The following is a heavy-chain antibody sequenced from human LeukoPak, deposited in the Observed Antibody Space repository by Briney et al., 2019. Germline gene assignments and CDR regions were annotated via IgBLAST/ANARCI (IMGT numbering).Heavy chain of an antibody. D-gene: IGHD6-13*01. CDR1: GYTFTSYD. V-gene: IGHV1-8*01. CDR3: ARARKGYSTSWYPVPLGGWYY. J-gene: IGHJ4*02. CDR2: MNPNRGNT. Sequence: GGSVKVSCKASGYTFTSYDINWVRQATGQGREWVGWMNPNRGNTGYAQKFQGRVTMTRNTSISTAYMELSTLRSPDTALYYCARARKGYSTSWYPVPLGGWYYWGQGTLVTVSS.